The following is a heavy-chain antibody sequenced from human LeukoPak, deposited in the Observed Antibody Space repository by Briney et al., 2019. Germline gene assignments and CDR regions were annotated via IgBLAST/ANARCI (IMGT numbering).Heavy chain of an antibody. Sequence: GGSLRLSCSASGFTFSSYVMHWVRQAPGKGLEYVSAISSNGGSTYYVDSVKGRFTISRDNSKNTLYLQMSSLRTEDTAVYYCARGNYDSSGYPLNWFDPWGQGTLVTVSS. CDR2: ISSNGGST. D-gene: IGHD3-22*01. J-gene: IGHJ5*02. CDR3: ARGNYDSSGYPLNWFDP. CDR1: GFTFSSYV. V-gene: IGHV3-64D*09.